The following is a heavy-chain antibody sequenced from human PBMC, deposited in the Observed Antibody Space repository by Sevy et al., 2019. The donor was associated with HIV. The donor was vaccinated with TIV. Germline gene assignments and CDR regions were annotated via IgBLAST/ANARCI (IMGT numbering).Heavy chain of an antibody. V-gene: IGHV3-30-3*01. J-gene: IGHJ6*02. Sequence: GGSLRLSCAASGFTFSSYAMHWVRQAPGKGLEWVAVISYDGSNKYYADSVKGRFTISRDNSKNTLYLQMNSLRAEDTVVDYCARGYCGGDCYSRPYYYYGMDVWGQGTTVTVSS. CDR3: ARGYCGGDCYSRPYYYYGMDV. CDR2: ISYDGSNK. D-gene: IGHD2-21*01. CDR1: GFTFSSYA.